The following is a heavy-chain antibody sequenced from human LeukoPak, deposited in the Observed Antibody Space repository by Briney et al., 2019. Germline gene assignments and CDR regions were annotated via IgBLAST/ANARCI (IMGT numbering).Heavy chain of an antibody. V-gene: IGHV1-8*01. Sequence: GASVKVSCKASGYTFTGYDINWVRQATGQGLEWMGWMNPNSGNTGYAQKFQGRVTITRNTSISTAYMELSSLRSEDTAVYYCARVQQWLGDDAFDIWGQGTMVTVSS. J-gene: IGHJ3*02. D-gene: IGHD6-19*01. CDR3: ARVQQWLGDDAFDI. CDR1: GYTFTGYD. CDR2: MNPNSGNT.